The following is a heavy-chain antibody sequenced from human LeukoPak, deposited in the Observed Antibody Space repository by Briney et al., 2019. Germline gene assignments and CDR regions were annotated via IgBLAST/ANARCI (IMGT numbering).Heavy chain of an antibody. Sequence: PGESLKISCKGSGYSFTSYWIAWVRQMPGKGLEWMGIIYPGDSDTRYSPSFQGQVTISADKSISTAYLQWSSLKASDTAMYYCARQKQAAGTINWFDPWGQGTLVTVSS. D-gene: IGHD6-19*01. CDR2: IYPGDSDT. CDR1: GYSFTSYW. CDR3: ARQKQAAGTINWFDP. J-gene: IGHJ5*02. V-gene: IGHV5-51*01.